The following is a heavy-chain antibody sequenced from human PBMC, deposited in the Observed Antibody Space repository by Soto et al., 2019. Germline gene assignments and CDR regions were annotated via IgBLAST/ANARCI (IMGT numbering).Heavy chain of an antibody. V-gene: IGHV3-49*03. CDR2: IRSKAYGGTT. D-gene: IGHD2-15*01. J-gene: IGHJ6*02. CDR1: GFTFGDYA. CDR3: TRDVVVVVAVNYYYYGMDV. Sequence: GGSLRFSCTASGFTFGDYAMSWFRQAPGKGLEWVGFIRSKAYGGTTEYAASVKGRFTISRDDSKSIAYLQTNSLKTEDTAVYYCTRDVVVVVAVNYYYYGMDVWGQGTTVTVSS.